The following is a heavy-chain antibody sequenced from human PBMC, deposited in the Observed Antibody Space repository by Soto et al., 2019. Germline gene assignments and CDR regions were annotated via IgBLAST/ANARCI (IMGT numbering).Heavy chain of an antibody. Sequence: SGAEVKKPGASVKVSCKTSGYTFTNNVIHWVRQAPGQRLEWMGWVNAGNDNTKWSREFKGRLTLTKDTSATTAYMELSSLTSEDTAIYFCAREVPYGYSRFDYWGQGTLVTVSS. CDR3: AREVPYGYSRFDY. D-gene: IGHD5-18*01. V-gene: IGHV1-3*01. J-gene: IGHJ4*02. CDR2: VNAGNDNT. CDR1: GYTFTNNV.